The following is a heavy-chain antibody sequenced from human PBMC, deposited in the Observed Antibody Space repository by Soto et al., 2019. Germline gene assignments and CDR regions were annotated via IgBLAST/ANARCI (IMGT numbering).Heavy chain of an antibody. J-gene: IGHJ4*02. Sequence: KASETLSLTCAVSGGSISSGGYSWSWIRQPPGKGLEWIGYIYHSGSTYYHPSLKSRVTISVDRSKYQLSLKLSSVTAADTAVYYCAGTHCSSTSCPPGYWGQGTLVTVSA. CDR3: AGTHCSSTSCPPGY. CDR2: IYHSGST. V-gene: IGHV4-30-2*01. D-gene: IGHD2-2*01. CDR1: GGSISSGGYS.